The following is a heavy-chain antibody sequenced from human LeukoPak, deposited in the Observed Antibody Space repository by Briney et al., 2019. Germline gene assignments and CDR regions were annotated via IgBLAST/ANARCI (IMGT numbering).Heavy chain of an antibody. V-gene: IGHV3-7*01. J-gene: IGHJ6*02. CDR1: GFTFSGFA. Sequence: GGSLRLSCAASGFTFSGFAMCWVRQAPGKGLEWVANIKPDGSDKYYVDSVKGRFTISRDNAKNSLYLQMNSLRAEDSAVYYCARGHYGMDVWGQGTTVTVSS. CDR3: ARGHYGMDV. CDR2: IKPDGSDK.